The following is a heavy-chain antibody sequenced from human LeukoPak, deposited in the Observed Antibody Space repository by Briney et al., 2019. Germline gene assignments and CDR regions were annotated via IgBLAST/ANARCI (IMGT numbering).Heavy chain of an antibody. D-gene: IGHD3-22*01. V-gene: IGHV4-34*01. J-gene: IGHJ4*02. CDR2: INHSGST. CDR1: GFTFSSYA. Sequence: GSLRLSCAASGFTFSSYAMHWVRQAPGKGLEWIGEINHSGSTNYNPSLKSRVTISVDTSKNQFSLKLSSVTAADTAVYYCARQRPREWLLLRSHALDYWGQGTLVTVSS. CDR3: ARQRPREWLLLRSHALDY.